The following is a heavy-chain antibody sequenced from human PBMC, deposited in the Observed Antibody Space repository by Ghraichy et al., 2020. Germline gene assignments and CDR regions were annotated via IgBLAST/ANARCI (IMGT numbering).Heavy chain of an antibody. D-gene: IGHD6-19*01. CDR3: ARDGGSGVYYFDY. Sequence: GGSLRLSCAASGFTFSSYGMHWVRQAPGKGLEWVAVIWYDGSNKYYADSVKGRFTISRDNSKNTLYLQMNSLRAEDTAVYYCARDGGSGVYYFDYWGQGTLVTVSS. J-gene: IGHJ4*02. CDR1: GFTFSSYG. V-gene: IGHV3-33*01. CDR2: IWYDGSNK.